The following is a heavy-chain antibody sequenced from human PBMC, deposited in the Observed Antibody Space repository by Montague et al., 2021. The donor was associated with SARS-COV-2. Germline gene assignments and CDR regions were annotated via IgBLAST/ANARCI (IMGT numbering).Heavy chain of an antibody. J-gene: IGHJ2*01. CDR1: GGSISRYY. CDR2: IYTGGYV. V-gene: IGHV4-4*07. Sequence: SETLSLTCSVSGGSISRYYWSWIRQSDGKGLEWIGRIYTGGYVNYNPALQSRVSMSVDTSKSQVSLNVTSVTAADTAVYYCARAIWHLDAWGRGILVTVSS. CDR3: ARAIWHLDA.